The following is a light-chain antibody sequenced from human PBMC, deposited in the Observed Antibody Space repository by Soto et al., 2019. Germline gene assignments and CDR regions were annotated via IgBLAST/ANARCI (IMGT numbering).Light chain of an antibody. CDR3: AAWEGSLNGVV. Sequence: QSVLTQPPSASGTPGQRVTISCSGSRSNIGSNTVNWYQQLPGTAPKLLIYSNNQRPSGVPDRLSGSNSGTSASLAISGPQSEDEADYYCAAWEGSLNGVVFGGGTKLTVL. J-gene: IGLJ3*02. CDR2: SNN. CDR1: RSNIGSNT. V-gene: IGLV1-44*01.